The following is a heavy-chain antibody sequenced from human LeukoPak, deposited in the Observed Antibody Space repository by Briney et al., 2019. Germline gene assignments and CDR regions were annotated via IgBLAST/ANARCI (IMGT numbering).Heavy chain of an antibody. V-gene: IGHV3-30*03. CDR3: ARGYDFWSGSRSDY. J-gene: IGHJ4*02. CDR1: GFTFSSYS. CDR2: ISYDGSNK. D-gene: IGHD3-3*01. Sequence: PGGSLRLSCAASGFTFSSYSMNWVRQAPGKGLEWVAVISYDGSNKYYADSVKGRFTISRDNSKNTLYLQMNSLRAEDTAVYYCARGYDFWSGSRSDYWGQGTLVTVSS.